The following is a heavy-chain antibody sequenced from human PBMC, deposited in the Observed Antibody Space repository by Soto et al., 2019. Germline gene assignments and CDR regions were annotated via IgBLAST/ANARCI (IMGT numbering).Heavy chain of an antibody. CDR3: ARDAYDFVWGTYRPVDY. CDR2: ISYDGRNT. D-gene: IGHD3-16*02. CDR1: GFTFSRYA. Sequence: PGGSLRLSCAASGFTFSRYALHWVRQAPGKGLEWVAVISYDGRNTYYVDSVKGRFTISRDNSKNTLSLQMNSLRSEDAGVYYCARDAYDFVWGTYRPVDYWGQGT. V-gene: IGHV3-30*04. J-gene: IGHJ4*02.